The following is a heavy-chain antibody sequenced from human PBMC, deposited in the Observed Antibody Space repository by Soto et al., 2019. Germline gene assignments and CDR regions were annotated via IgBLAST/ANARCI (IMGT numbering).Heavy chain of an antibody. CDR3: AKAYFVWSSEQPYYFDY. J-gene: IGHJ4*02. CDR2: ISGSGGRS. D-gene: IGHD3-16*01. CDR1: GFTFSNYA. V-gene: IGHV3-23*01. Sequence: EVQLLDSGGGLVQPGGSLRLSCAASGFTFSNYAMTWVRQGPGKGLEWVSGISGSGGRSYYADSVKGTFTISRANSKSTLYLPMNSLRAEDTAVYYCAKAYFVWSSEQPYYFDYWGQGALVTVSS.